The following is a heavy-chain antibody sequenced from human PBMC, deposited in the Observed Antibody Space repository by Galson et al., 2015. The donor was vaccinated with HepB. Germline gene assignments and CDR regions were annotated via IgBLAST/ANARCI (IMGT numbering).Heavy chain of an antibody. V-gene: IGHV3-21*01. D-gene: IGHD5-12*01. J-gene: IGHJ2*01. CDR2: IGSSSSYI. CDR3: ARGGDSGYEYWYLDL. CDR1: GFTFSSYS. Sequence: SLRLSCAASGFTFSSYSMNWVRQAPGKGLEWVSSIGSSSSYIYYADSVQSRFTISRDNAKNSLYLQMNSLRAEDTAVYYCARGGDSGYEYWYLDLWGRGTLVTVSS.